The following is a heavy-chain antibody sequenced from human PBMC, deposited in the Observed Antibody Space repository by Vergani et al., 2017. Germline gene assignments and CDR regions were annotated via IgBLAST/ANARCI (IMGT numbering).Heavy chain of an antibody. D-gene: IGHD2-15*01. Sequence: QVQLVQSGAEVKKPGASVKVSCKASGYTFTSYAMHWVRQAPGQRLEWMGWINAGNGNTKYSQKFQGRVTITRDTSASTAYMELSSLRSDDTAVYYCAGGRGIPGWPYYFDYWGQGTLVTVSS. CDR1: GYTFTSYA. V-gene: IGHV1-3*01. CDR3: AGGRGIPGWPYYFDY. J-gene: IGHJ4*02. CDR2: INAGNGNT.